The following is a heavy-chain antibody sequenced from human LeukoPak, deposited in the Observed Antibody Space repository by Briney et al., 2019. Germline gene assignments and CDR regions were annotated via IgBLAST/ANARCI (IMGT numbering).Heavy chain of an antibody. CDR1: GGSISSYY. D-gene: IGHD1-1*01. J-gene: IGHJ5*02. CDR3: AREGTAGTNLNWFDP. Sequence: PSETLSLTCTVSGGSISSYYWSWIRQPPGKGLEWIGYISYSGSTNFNPSLKSRVTISVDTSKNQFSLKLSSVTATDTAVYYCAREGTAGTNLNWFDPWGQGTLVTVSS. CDR2: ISYSGST. V-gene: IGHV4-59*01.